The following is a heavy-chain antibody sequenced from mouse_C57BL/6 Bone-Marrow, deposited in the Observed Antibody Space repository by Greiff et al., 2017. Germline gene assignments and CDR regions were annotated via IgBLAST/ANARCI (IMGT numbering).Heavy chain of an antibody. CDR1: GYTFTSYG. Sequence: VQLQQSGAELARPGASVQLSCKASGYTFTSYGISWVKQRTGQGLEWIGEIHPTSGNTYYNEKFKGKATLTADQSSSTAYMELRSLTSEDSAVYFCAGEGDYYGPAWFAYWGQGTLVTVSA. CDR2: IHPTSGNT. CDR3: AGEGDYYGPAWFAY. D-gene: IGHD1-1*01. V-gene: IGHV1-81*01. J-gene: IGHJ3*01.